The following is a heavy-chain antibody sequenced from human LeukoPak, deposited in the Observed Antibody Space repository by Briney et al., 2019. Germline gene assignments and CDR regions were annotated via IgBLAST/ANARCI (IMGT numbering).Heavy chain of an antibody. CDR1: GGSFSGYY. CDR2: INHSGST. CDR3: ARHQVITMIVVVDNWFDP. V-gene: IGHV4-34*01. Sequence: SETLSLTCAVYGGSFSGYYWSWIRQPPGKGLEWIGEINHSGSTNYNPSLKSRVTISVDTSKNQFSLKLSPVTAADTAVYYCARHQVITMIVVVDNWFDPWGQGTLVTVSS. J-gene: IGHJ5*02. D-gene: IGHD3-22*01.